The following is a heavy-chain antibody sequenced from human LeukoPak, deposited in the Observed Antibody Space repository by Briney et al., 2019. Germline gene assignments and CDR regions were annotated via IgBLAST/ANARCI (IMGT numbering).Heavy chain of an antibody. CDR1: GFTFSSYS. J-gene: IGHJ4*02. CDR3: ARGFFDYVWGSYRSMSFDY. Sequence: KPGGSLRLSCAASGFTFSSYSMNWVRQAPGKGLEWVSYISSSSSYIYYADSVKGRFTISRDNAKNSLYLQMNSLRAEDTAVYYCARGFFDYVWGSYRSMSFDYWGQGTLVTVSS. CDR2: ISSSSSYI. V-gene: IGHV3-21*01. D-gene: IGHD3-16*02.